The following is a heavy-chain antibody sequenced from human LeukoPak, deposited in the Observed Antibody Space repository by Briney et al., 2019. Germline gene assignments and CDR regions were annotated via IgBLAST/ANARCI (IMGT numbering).Heavy chain of an antibody. J-gene: IGHJ3*02. V-gene: IGHV1-2*02. D-gene: IGHD3-3*01. CDR1: GYTFTGYY. Sequence: GASVKVSCKASGYTFTGYYMHWVRQAPGQGLEWMGWINPNSGGTNYAQKFQGRVTMTRDTSISTAYMELSRLRSDDTAVYYCARDIWIREYYDFWSGYSSFDAFDIWGQGTMVTVSS. CDR2: INPNSGGT. CDR3: ARDIWIREYYDFWSGYSSFDAFDI.